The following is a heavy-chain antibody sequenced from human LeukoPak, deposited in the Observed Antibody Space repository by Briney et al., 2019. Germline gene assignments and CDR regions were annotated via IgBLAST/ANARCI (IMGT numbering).Heavy chain of an antibody. CDR2: ISWSSGSI. D-gene: IGHD3-9*01. J-gene: IGHJ4*02. Sequence: PGGSLRLSCAASGFTFDDYAMHWVRQAPGKGLEWVSGISWSSGSIGYADFVKGRFTISRDNAKNSLYLQMNSLRAEDTALYYCAKGGFDDILTGYYNPPDYWGQGTLVTVSS. CDR1: GFTFDDYA. V-gene: IGHV3-9*01. CDR3: AKGGFDDILTGYYNPPDY.